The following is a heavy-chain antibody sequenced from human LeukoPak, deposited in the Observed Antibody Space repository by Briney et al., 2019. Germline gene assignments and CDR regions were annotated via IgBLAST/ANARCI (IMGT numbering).Heavy chain of an antibody. V-gene: IGHV3-23*01. CDR2: ITHSGYNT. D-gene: IGHD2-15*01. CDR1: GFIFSNYA. CDR3: ARNRYCSGGRCYRGYYFDY. J-gene: IGHJ4*02. Sequence: GESLRLSCAASGFIFSNYAMSWVRQAPGKGLEWVSAITHSGYNTYYADSVKGRFTISRDSSKNTLYLQMNSLRAEDTAVYYCARNRYCSGGRCYRGYYFDYWGQGTLVTVSS.